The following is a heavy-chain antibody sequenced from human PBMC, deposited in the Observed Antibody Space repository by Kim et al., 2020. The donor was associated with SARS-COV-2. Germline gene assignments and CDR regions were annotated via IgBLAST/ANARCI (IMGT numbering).Heavy chain of an antibody. D-gene: IGHD6-19*01. CDR3: ARLMSIGWYFDY. CDR2: VYYSGST. CDR1: GGSISSTTFY. J-gene: IGHJ4*02. Sequence: SETLSLTCTVSGGSISSTTFYWGWIRQSPGKGLEWVASVYYSGSTYYNPYLQSRLTILVDTSRNQFSLRLRSVTAADTAIYYCARLMSIGWYFDYWGQGTLVTVSS. V-gene: IGHV4-39*01.